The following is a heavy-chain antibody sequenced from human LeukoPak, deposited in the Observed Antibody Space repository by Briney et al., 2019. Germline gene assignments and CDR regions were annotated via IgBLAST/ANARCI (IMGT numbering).Heavy chain of an antibody. D-gene: IGHD3-10*01. CDR2: ISSSSSTI. Sequence: GGSLRLSCAASGFTFSSYSMNWVRQAPGEGLEWVSYISSSSSTIYYADSVKGRFTISRDNAKNSLYLQMNSLRAEDTAVYYCARDTAMVRGVIIPPYWGQGTLVTVSS. J-gene: IGHJ4*02. CDR3: ARDTAMVRGVIIPPY. CDR1: GFTFSSYS. V-gene: IGHV3-48*01.